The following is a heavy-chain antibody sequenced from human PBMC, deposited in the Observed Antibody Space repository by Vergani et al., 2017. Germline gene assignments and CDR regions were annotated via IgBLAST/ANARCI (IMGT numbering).Heavy chain of an antibody. V-gene: IGHV3-48*01. Sequence: EVQLVESGGGLVQPGGSLRLSCVTSGFTFSSYSMKWVRQAPGKGLEWVSYISSSSSTIYYADSVRGRFTISRDSGENSMYLQMNSLRVEDTAVYYCARGQPGYQALSSNWFDHWGQGTLVTGSS. J-gene: IGHJ5*02. D-gene: IGHD2-2*01. CDR3: ARGQPGYQALSSNWFDH. CDR2: ISSSSSTI. CDR1: GFTFSSYS.